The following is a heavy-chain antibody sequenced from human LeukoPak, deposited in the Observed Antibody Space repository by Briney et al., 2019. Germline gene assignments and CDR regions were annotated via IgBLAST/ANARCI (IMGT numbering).Heavy chain of an antibody. J-gene: IGHJ4*02. CDR3: ARGGAYTYGYY. V-gene: IGHV1-2*02. CDR1: GYTFTGYY. Sequence: ASVKVSCKASGYTFTGYYIHWVRQAPGQGLEWMGWISPNSGGTNYAQKFEGRVTMTRDTSISTAYMELSSLRSDDTAVYYCARGGAYTYGYYWGQGTLVTVSS. D-gene: IGHD5-18*01. CDR2: ISPNSGGT.